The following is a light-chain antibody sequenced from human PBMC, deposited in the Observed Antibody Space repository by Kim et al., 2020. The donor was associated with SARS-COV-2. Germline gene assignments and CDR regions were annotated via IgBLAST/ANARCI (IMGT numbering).Light chain of an antibody. CDR3: QQRTDWPPIT. V-gene: IGKV3-11*01. CDR1: QTISSD. CDR2: DAS. Sequence: PGERATLSCRASQTISSDLAWYQQKPGQAPRLLIYDASNRATGIPARFSGSGSGTDFTLTISSLEPEDFAVYYCQQRTDWPPITFGQGTRLEIK. J-gene: IGKJ5*01.